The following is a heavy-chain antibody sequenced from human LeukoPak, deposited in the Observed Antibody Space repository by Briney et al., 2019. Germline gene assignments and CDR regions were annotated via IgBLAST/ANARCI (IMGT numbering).Heavy chain of an antibody. Sequence: PGGSLRLSCAASGFTFSSYGMHWVRQAPGKGLEWVAFIRYDGSNKYYADSVKGRFTISRDNSKNTLYLQMNSLRAEDTAVYYCAKDQSYGYDFWSGYYGDYWGQGTLVTVSS. CDR3: AKDQSYGYDFWSGYYGDY. CDR2: IRYDGSNK. CDR1: GFTFSSYG. V-gene: IGHV3-30*02. J-gene: IGHJ4*02. D-gene: IGHD3-3*01.